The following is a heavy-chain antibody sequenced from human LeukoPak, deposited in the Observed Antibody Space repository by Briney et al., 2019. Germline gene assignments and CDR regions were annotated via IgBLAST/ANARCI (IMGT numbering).Heavy chain of an antibody. CDR1: GLTFSSYA. J-gene: IGHJ4*02. D-gene: IGHD3-10*01. V-gene: IGHV3-23*01. CDR2: ISGSGGST. Sequence: GGSLRLSCAASGLTFSSYAMSWVRQAPGKGLEWVSGISGSGGSTYYADSVKGRFTISRDNAKNTLYLQMNSLRAEDTAVYYCTYYESARGHWGQGTLVTVSS. CDR3: TYYESARGH.